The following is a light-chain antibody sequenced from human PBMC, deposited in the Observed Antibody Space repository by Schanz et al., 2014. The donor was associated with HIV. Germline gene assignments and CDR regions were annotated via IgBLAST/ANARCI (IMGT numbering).Light chain of an antibody. V-gene: IGLV2-8*01. CDR3: SSYANTDTVL. Sequence: QSALTQPPSASGSPGHSVTISCTGTTSDIGAYNYVSWYQLHPGRAPKLIIFEVNRRPSGVPNRFSGSKSGNTASLTISGLQSEDEADYYCSSYANTDTVLFGGGTKLTVL. J-gene: IGLJ2*01. CDR1: TSDIGAYNY. CDR2: EVN.